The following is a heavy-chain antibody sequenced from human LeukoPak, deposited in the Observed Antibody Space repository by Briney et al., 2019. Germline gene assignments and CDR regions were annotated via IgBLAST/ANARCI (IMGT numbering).Heavy chain of an antibody. D-gene: IGHD6-19*01. CDR3: ARSGGQQWLVLFDY. CDR1: GDSVSSNSAA. Sequence: SQTLSLTCAISGDSVSSNSAAWNWIRQSPSRGLEWLGRTYYRSKWYNDYAVSVKSRITINPDTSKDQFSLQLNSVTPEDTAVYYCARSGGQQWLVLFDYWGQGTLVTVSS. V-gene: IGHV6-1*01. J-gene: IGHJ4*02. CDR2: TYYRSKWYN.